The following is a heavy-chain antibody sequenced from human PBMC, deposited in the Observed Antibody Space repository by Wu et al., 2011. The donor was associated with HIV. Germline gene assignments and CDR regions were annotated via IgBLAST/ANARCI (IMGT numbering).Heavy chain of an antibody. Sequence: QVQLVQSGAEVKKPGASVKVSCRASGYTFGNHAISWVRQAPGQGLEWMGGIIPIFDKPNYGQNFQGRITITADRATNTAYVELSRLRSEDTALYYCAVGLVVNDAFEIWGQGTAVTVSS. CDR3: AVGLVVNDAFEI. J-gene: IGHJ3*02. CDR1: GYTFGNHA. CDR2: IIPIFDKP. V-gene: IGHV1-69*06. D-gene: IGHD3-22*01.